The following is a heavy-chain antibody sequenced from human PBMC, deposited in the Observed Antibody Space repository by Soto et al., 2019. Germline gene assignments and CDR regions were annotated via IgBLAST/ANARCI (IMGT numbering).Heavy chain of an antibody. D-gene: IGHD3-22*01. Sequence: PSETLCLTCSVSGGSISSGHDYWSWIRQPPGKGLEWIGYSSYSGSTNYNPSLKSRVTISVDTSKNQFSLKLSSVTAADTAVYYCARGLISGYYLYDAFDIWGQGTMVTVSS. CDR3: ARGLISGYYLYDAFDI. CDR2: SSYSGST. J-gene: IGHJ3*02. CDR1: GGSISSGHDY. V-gene: IGHV4-61*01.